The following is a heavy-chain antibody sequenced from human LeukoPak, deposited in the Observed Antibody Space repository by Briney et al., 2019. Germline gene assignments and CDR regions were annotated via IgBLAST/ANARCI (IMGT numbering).Heavy chain of an antibody. CDR1: GFSLSTRGVG. Sequence: TESGPTLVKPTQTLTLTCTFSGFSLSTRGVGVGWIRQPPGKALEWLSLIYWDDDKRYSPALESRLTITKDTSKNQVVLTMTNMDPVDTATYYCAHMTTLTSNDYWGQGTPVTVSS. D-gene: IGHD4-17*01. CDR2: IYWDDDK. V-gene: IGHV2-5*02. J-gene: IGHJ4*02. CDR3: AHMTTLTSNDY.